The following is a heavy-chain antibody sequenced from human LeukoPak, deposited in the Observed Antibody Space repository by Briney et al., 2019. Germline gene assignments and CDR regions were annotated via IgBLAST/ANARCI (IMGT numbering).Heavy chain of an antibody. CDR3: VRDPPRGYDSSGYYHVEGY. Sequence: ASVKVSCKASGYTFTGYYMHWVRQAPGQGLEWMGWINPNSGGTNYAQKFQGRVTMTRDTSISTAYMELSRLRSDDTAVYYCVRDPPRGYDSSGYYHVEGYWGQGTLVTVSS. D-gene: IGHD3-22*01. J-gene: IGHJ4*02. V-gene: IGHV1-2*02. CDR2: INPNSGGT. CDR1: GYTFTGYY.